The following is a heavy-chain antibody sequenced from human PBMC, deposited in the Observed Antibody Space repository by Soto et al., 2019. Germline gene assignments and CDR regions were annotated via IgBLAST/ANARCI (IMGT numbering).Heavy chain of an antibody. J-gene: IGHJ4*02. Sequence: QVQLVQSGVEVKKPGASVKVSCKASGYTFTNYYIHWVRQAPGQGLEWMGIINPGDGTTSHAQKFQGSVTMPRDTSTSTVYMELSSLRSEDTAVYYCARAWARDCSSVSCPGYYWGQGTLVTVSS. CDR3: ARAWARDCSSVSCPGYY. CDR1: GYTFTNYY. CDR2: INPGDGTT. V-gene: IGHV1-46*03. D-gene: IGHD2-2*01.